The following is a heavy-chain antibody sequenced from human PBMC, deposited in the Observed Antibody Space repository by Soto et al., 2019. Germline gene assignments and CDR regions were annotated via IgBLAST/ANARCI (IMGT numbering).Heavy chain of an antibody. CDR3: ARADPAASVGC. CDR2: ISYSGST. J-gene: IGHJ4*02. D-gene: IGHD2-2*01. Sequence: SETLSLTCTVSGGSMSSYYWTWLRQSPGRGLEWIGYISYSGSTYYNPSLTSRATISADTSKNQFSLRMTSMTAADRAVYYCARADPAASVGCCGQGTPVTVSS. V-gene: IGHV4-59*01. CDR1: GGSMSSYY.